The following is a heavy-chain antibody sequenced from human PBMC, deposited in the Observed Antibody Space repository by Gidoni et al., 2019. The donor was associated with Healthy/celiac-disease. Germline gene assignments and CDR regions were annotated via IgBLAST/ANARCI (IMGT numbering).Heavy chain of an antibody. V-gene: IGHV3-30*18. CDR3: AKDFECRKIWCMLYGMDV. Sequence: QVQLVESGGGVVQPGRSLRLSCDASGFTFSSYGRHWVRQAPGTGLDWVAVISYDGSNKYYADSVKGRFTISRDNSKNTLYLQMNSLRAEDTAVYYCAKDFECRKIWCMLYGMDVWGQGTTVTVSS. CDR1: GFTFSSYG. CDR2: ISYDGSNK. D-gene: IGHD2-8*01. J-gene: IGHJ6*02.